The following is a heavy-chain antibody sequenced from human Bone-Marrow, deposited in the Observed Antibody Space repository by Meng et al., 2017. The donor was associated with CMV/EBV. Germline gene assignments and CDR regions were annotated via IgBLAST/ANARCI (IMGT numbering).Heavy chain of an antibody. J-gene: IGHJ4*02. CDR1: GYTFTGYY. CDR2: INPNSGAT. V-gene: IGHV1-2*02. Sequence: ASVKVSCKASGYTFTGYYTHWVRQVPGQGLEWMGWINPNSGATNYAQKFQGRVTLTRDTSIGTAYMELSGLRSDDTAVYYCARLYSDYLKIDYWGQGTLFTVSS. D-gene: IGHD4-11*01. CDR3: ARLYSDYLKIDY.